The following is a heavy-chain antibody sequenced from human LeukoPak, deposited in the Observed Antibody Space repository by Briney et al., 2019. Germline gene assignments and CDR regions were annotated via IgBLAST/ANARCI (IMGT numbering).Heavy chain of an antibody. CDR1: GFTFSSYD. V-gene: IGHV3-30*18. CDR2: ISYDGSNK. D-gene: IGHD6-13*01. J-gene: IGHJ4*02. Sequence: GRSLRLSCAASGFTFSSYDMHWVRQAPGKGLEWVAVISYDGSNKYYADSVKGRFTISRDNSKNTLYLQMNSLRAEDTAVYYCAKDPAAGMVGGGDYWGQGTLVTVSS. CDR3: AKDPAAGMVGGGDY.